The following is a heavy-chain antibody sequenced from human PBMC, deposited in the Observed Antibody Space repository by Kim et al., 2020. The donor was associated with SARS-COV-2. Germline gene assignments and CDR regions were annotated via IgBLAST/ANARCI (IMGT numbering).Heavy chain of an antibody. V-gene: IGHV3-21*01. J-gene: IGHJ3*02. CDR3: ASSGYGDYWSVYAFDI. D-gene: IGHD4-17*01. CDR2: ISSSSSYI. CDR1: GFTFSSYS. Sequence: GGSLRLSCAASGFTFSSYSMNWVRQAPGKGLEWVSSISSSSSYIYYADSVKGRFTISRDNTKNSLYLQMNSLRAEDTAVYYCASSGYGDYWSVYAFDIWGQGTMVTVSS.